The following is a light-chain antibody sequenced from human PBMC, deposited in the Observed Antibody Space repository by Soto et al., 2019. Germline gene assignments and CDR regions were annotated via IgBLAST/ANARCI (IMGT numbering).Light chain of an antibody. CDR3: QYYDSSRT. V-gene: IGKV3-20*01. J-gene: IGKJ1*01. CDR1: QTVSTNY. Sequence: EIVLTQSPCTLSLSTGERATLSCRASQTVSTNYLAWYQLKPGQAPRLLIYVASERSTGIPDRFSGSGFGTDFTLTISRLEPEDFAVYYCQYYDSSRTFDQGTKVDIK. CDR2: VAS.